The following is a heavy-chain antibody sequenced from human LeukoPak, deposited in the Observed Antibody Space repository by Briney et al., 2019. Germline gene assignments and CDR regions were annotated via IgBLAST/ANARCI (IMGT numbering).Heavy chain of an antibody. J-gene: IGHJ4*02. CDR1: GVTVSNNY. Sequence: PGGSLRLSCAAAGVTVSNNYMSLVRQVPGKGLQWVSLIYSGGGTRNADSVKGRFTISRDNSKNTLYLQMNSLRAEDTAVYYCARDEVGAPRYWGQGTLVTVSS. D-gene: IGHD1-26*01. CDR3: ARDEVGAPRY. CDR2: IYSGGGT. V-gene: IGHV3-66*01.